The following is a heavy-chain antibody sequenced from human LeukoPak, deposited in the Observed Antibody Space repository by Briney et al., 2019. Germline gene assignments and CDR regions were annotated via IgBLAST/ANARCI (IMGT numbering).Heavy chain of an antibody. J-gene: IGHJ5*02. Sequence: SVKVSCKASGGTFSSYAISWVRQAPGQGLQWMGGIIPIFGTANYAQKFQGRVTITADESTSTAYMELSSLRSEDTAVYYCASPGSEEPLRFDPWGQGTLVTVSS. CDR3: ASPGSEEPLRFDP. D-gene: IGHD1-26*01. CDR1: GGTFSSYA. V-gene: IGHV1-69*13. CDR2: IIPIFGTA.